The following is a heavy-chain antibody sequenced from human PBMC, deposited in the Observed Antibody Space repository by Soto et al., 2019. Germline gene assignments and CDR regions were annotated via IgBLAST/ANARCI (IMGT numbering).Heavy chain of an antibody. D-gene: IGHD1-7*01. CDR3: ASRDPGTSVDY. V-gene: IGHV4-4*02. Sequence: SQTLSLTCAVSGGSFTSNNWWTWVRQPPGQGLEWIGEIYRTGSTNYNPSLKSRVTISLDKSENQFSLKVTSLTAADTAVYYCASRDPGTSVDYWGQGTLVTVSS. CDR2: IYRTGST. CDR1: GGSFTSNNW. J-gene: IGHJ4*02.